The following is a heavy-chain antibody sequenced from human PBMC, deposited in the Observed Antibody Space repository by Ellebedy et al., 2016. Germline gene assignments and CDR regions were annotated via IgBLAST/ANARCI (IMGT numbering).Heavy chain of an antibody. CDR1: GFTFGSYW. CDR3: ARDEK. V-gene: IGHV3-7*01. J-gene: IGHJ1*01. Sequence: GESLKISCAASGFTFGSYWMSWVRQTPGKGLEWVANINPSGSEKKYVDSVKGRFTISRDNAKNSLFLQMNSLRAEDTAVYYCARDEKWGQGTLVTVSS. CDR2: INPSGSEK.